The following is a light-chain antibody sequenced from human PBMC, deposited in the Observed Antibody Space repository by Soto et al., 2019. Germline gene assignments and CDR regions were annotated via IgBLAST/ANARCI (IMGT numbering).Light chain of an antibody. V-gene: IGKV3-20*01. CDR2: GAS. CDR3: QHYNTWPWT. CDR1: QSIGKSY. Sequence: ETVLTQSPGTVSLSPGESATLSCRASQSIGKSYLAWFQHKPGQAPRLLIYGASTRATGIPDRFRGGGSGTDFTLTVSRLESEDFAVYYCQHYNTWPWTFGQGTKVEIK. J-gene: IGKJ1*01.